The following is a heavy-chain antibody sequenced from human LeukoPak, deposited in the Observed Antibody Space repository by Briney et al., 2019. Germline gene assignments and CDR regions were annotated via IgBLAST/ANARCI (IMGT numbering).Heavy chain of an antibody. J-gene: IGHJ3*02. Sequence: GGSLRLSCAASGFTFSSYSMNWVRQAPGKGLEWVSSISSSSYIYYADSVKGRFTISRDNAKNSLYLQMNSLRVEDTAVYYCAGALPRIVLTDAIDIWGQGTLVTVSS. CDR3: AGALPRIVLTDAIDI. CDR2: ISSSSYI. CDR1: GFTFSSYS. V-gene: IGHV3-21*01. D-gene: IGHD1-26*01.